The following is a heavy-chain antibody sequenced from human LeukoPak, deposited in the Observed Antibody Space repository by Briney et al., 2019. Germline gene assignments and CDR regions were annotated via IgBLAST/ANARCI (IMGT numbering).Heavy chain of an antibody. CDR2: ISGSGGST. D-gene: IGHD3/OR15-3a*01. CDR3: VRDDFSVSELFDY. Sequence: GGSLRLSCAASGFTFSSYAMSWVRQAPGKGLEWVSAISGSGGSTYYADSVKGRFTISRDNSKSTLYLQMDSLRVEDTAVYHCVRDDFSVSELFDYWGQGTLVTVSS. V-gene: IGHV3-23*01. CDR1: GFTFSSYA. J-gene: IGHJ4*02.